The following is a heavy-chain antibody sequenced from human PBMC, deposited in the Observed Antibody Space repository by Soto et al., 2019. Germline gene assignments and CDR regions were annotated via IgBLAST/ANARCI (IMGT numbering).Heavy chain of an antibody. CDR3: AKARGRIAAAGLNFDY. J-gene: IGHJ4*02. CDR1: GFTFSSYG. V-gene: IGHV3-30*18. D-gene: IGHD6-13*01. Sequence: QVQLVESGGGVVQPGRSLRLSCAASGFTFSSYGMHWVRQAPGKGLEWVAVISYDGSNKYYADSVKGRFTISRDNSKNTLYLQMNSLRAEDTAVYYCAKARGRIAAAGLNFDYWGQGTLVTVSS. CDR2: ISYDGSNK.